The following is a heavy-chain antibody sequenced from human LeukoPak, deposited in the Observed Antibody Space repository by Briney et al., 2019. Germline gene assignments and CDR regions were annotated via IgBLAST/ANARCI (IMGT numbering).Heavy chain of an antibody. CDR3: ASPGRSGYHWAAFDI. Sequence: GGSLRLSCAASGFTVSSNYMNWVRQAPGKGLEWVSVIYSDGSTYYADSVKGRFTTSRDNSKNTVFLQVNSLRADDTAVYYCASPGRSGYHWAAFDIWGQGTMVTVSS. D-gene: IGHD5-12*01. CDR2: IYSDGST. V-gene: IGHV3-53*01. J-gene: IGHJ3*02. CDR1: GFTVSSNY.